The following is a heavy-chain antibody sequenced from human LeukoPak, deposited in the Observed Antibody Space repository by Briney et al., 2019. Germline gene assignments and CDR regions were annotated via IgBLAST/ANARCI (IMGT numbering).Heavy chain of an antibody. CDR3: ARVEVAGNILIDY. V-gene: IGHV1-2*02. Sequence: ASVKVSCKASGYTFTDYYIHWVRQAPGQGLEWMGWISPNSGGTNHAQKFQGRVILTRATSIRTAYMELSGLTSDDTAVYYCARVEVAGNILIDYWGQGTLVIVSS. J-gene: IGHJ4*02. CDR2: ISPNSGGT. D-gene: IGHD6-19*01. CDR1: GYTFTDYY.